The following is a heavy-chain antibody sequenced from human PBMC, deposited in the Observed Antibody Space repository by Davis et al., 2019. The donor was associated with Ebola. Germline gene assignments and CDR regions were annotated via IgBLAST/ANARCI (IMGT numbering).Heavy chain of an antibody. CDR1: GFTFSSYA. V-gene: IGHV3-48*02. CDR2: ISSSSRTI. CDR3: ARDDHLIVGALSP. Sequence: GGSLTLSCSASGFTFSSYAMHWVRQAPGKGLEWVSYISSSSRTIFYADSVKGRFTVSRDNAKNSLYLQMNSLRDEDTAVYFCARDDHLIVGALSPWGQGTLVTVSS. D-gene: IGHD1-26*01. J-gene: IGHJ3*01.